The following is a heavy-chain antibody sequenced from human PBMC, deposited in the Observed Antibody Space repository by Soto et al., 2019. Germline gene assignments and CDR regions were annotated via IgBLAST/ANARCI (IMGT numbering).Heavy chain of an antibody. D-gene: IGHD4-4*01. Sequence: SLRLSCAASGFTFNNFWMSWVRQPPGKGLEWVANMKPDGGEINYVDSVKGRFTISRDNAKNSLYLQMNSLRVEDTAVYYCVRDRGYSSFDYWGQGTPVTVSS. CDR3: VRDRGYSSFDY. CDR1: GFTFNNFW. J-gene: IGHJ4*02. V-gene: IGHV3-7*03. CDR2: MKPDGGEI.